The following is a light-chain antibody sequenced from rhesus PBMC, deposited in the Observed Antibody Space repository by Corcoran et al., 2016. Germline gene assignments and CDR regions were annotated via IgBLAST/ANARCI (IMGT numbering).Light chain of an antibody. CDR1: ESVGSY. CDR2: SAY. V-gene: IGKV3-40*03. J-gene: IGKJ4*01. CDR3: QQYNDLLT. Sequence: EIVMTQSPATLSLSPGETATLSCRASESVGSYLAWYQQKPGQVPKLLVHSAYFRATGIPDRFSGSRARTECTLTISSLEPEDVGVYHCQQYNDLLTFGGGTKGEIK.